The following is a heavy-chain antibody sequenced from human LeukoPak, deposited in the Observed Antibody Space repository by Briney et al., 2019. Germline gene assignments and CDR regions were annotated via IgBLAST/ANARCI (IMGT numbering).Heavy chain of an antibody. D-gene: IGHD6-13*01. CDR2: ISGSGGST. Sequence: GGSLRLSCAASGFTFSSYAMSWVRQARGKGLEWVSAISGSGGSTYYADSVKGRFTISRDNSKNTLYLQMNSLRAEDTAVYYCAKDPSSWYSEYFQHWGQGTLVTVSS. V-gene: IGHV3-23*01. CDR1: GFTFSSYA. CDR3: AKDPSSWYSEYFQH. J-gene: IGHJ1*01.